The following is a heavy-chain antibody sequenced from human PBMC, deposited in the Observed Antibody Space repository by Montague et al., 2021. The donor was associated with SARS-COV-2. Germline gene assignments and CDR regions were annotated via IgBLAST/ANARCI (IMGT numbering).Heavy chain of an antibody. CDR1: GDNVSSSTVA. CDR3: ARQDTSGWLTFDY. V-gene: IGHV6-1*01. Sequence: CAISGDNVSSSTVAWNWLRQSPSRGLERLGRTYFRSSFYNDYALSVKSRLNIQPDSAKNQFSLQLTSVTPEDTAIYYCARQDTSGWLTFDYWGQGILVTVSS. J-gene: IGHJ4*02. D-gene: IGHD6-19*01. CDR2: TYFRSSFYN.